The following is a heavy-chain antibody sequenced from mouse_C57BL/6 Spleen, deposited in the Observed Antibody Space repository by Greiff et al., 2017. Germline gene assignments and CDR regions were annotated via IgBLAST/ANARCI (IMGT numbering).Heavy chain of an antibody. V-gene: IGHV5-4*01. Sequence: DVMLVESGGGLVKPGGSLKLSCAASGFTFSSYAMSWVRQTPEKRLEWVATISDGGSYTYYPDNVKGRFTISRDNAKNNLYLQMSHLKSEDTAMYYCARDNYDGYAMDYWGQGTSVTVSS. CDR3: ARDNYDGYAMDY. CDR2: ISDGGSYT. CDR1: GFTFSSYA. D-gene: IGHD2-3*01. J-gene: IGHJ4*01.